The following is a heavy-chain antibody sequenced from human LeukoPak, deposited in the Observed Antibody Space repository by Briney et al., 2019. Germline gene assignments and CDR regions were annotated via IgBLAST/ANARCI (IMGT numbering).Heavy chain of an antibody. Sequence: PGGSLRLSCAASGFTFSSYAMSWVRQAPGKGLGWVSSISGSGGNTNYADSVQGRFTFSRDNSKNTLYLQMNSLRAEDTAVYYCAKGGGLRAGGSYRIDYWGQGTLVTVSS. D-gene: IGHD3-16*02. CDR2: ISGSGGNT. J-gene: IGHJ4*02. V-gene: IGHV3-23*01. CDR1: GFTFSSYA. CDR3: AKGGGLRAGGSYRIDY.